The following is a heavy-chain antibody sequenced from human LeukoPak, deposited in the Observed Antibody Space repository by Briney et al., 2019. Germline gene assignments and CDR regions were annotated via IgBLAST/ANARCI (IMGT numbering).Heavy chain of an antibody. V-gene: IGHV3-30*04. CDR2: ISYDGSNK. J-gene: IGHJ6*02. D-gene: IGHD2-2*02. CDR1: GFTFSSYA. Sequence: QPGGPLRLSCAASGFTFSSYAMHWVRQAPGKGLEWVAVISYDGSNKYYADSVKGRFTISRDNSKNTLYLQMNSLRAEDTAVYYCARDDCSSTSCYSYYYGMDVWGQGTTVTVSS. CDR3: ARDDCSSTSCYSYYYGMDV.